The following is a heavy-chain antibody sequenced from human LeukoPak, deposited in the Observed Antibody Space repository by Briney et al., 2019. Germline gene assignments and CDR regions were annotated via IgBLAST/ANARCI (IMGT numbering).Heavy chain of an antibody. V-gene: IGHV3-72*01. CDR3: VRLSRGAMNYYMDV. CDR2: SRNKANSYST. CDR1: GFTFSDHY. J-gene: IGHJ6*03. D-gene: IGHD3-10*01. Sequence: QPGESLRLSCAASGFTFSDHYMDWVRQAPGKGLEWVDRSRNKANSYSTTFGKSVKGRLTISRDESENSLYLQLNSLKTEDTGVYYCVRLSRGAMNYYMDVWGKGTTVTISS.